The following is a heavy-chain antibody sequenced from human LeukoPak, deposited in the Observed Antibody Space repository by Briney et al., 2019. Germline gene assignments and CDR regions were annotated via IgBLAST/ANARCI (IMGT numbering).Heavy chain of an antibody. Sequence: GESLKISCKGSGYSINNYWIAWVRQMPGKGLEWMGIIYPADSDIRYSPSFQGQVTISADKSISAAYLQWNSLKASDTAMYYCARQEYCSGASCYTWFDPWGQGTLVTVSS. CDR2: IYPADSDI. CDR3: ARQEYCSGASCYTWFDP. D-gene: IGHD2-15*01. J-gene: IGHJ5*02. V-gene: IGHV5-51*01. CDR1: GYSINNYW.